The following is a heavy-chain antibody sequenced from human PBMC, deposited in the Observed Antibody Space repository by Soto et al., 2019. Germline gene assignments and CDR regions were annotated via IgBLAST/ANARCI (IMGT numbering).Heavy chain of an antibody. CDR1: GGTIRSPDW. D-gene: IGHD6-19*01. CDR3: ARGRGRYSSGWSWGAP. J-gene: IGHJ5*02. CDR2: IFQSGST. V-gene: IGHV4-4*02. Sequence: SETLSLTCGVSGGTIRSPDWWTWVRQLPGKGLEWIGEIFQSGSTNYTPSLESRVTISVDKSKNQFSLTLTSVTAADTAVYFCARGRGRYSSGWSWGAPWGQGILVTVS.